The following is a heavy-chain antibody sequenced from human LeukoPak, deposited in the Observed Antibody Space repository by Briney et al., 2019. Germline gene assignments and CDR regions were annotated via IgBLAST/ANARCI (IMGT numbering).Heavy chain of an antibody. Sequence: PSQTLSLTCTVSGGSISSGDYYWSWIRQPPGKGLEWIGYIYYSGSTYYNPSLKSRVTISVDTSKNQFSLKLSSVTAADTAVYYCARDSIYGPGSRGIDYWGQGTLVTVSS. CDR1: GGSISSGDYY. V-gene: IGHV4-30-4*01. J-gene: IGHJ4*02. D-gene: IGHD3-10*01. CDR2: IYYSGST. CDR3: ARDSIYGPGSRGIDY.